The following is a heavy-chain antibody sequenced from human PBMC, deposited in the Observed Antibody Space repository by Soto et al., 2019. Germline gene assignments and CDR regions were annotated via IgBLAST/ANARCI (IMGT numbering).Heavy chain of an antibody. Sequence: EMQLLESGGGLVQPGGSLRLSCAAPGFTMSTYSVTWVRQAPGKGLEWVSGISVTPGITFYADSVKGRFTISRDSSNNAVYLQMNSLRAEDTAMYFCSKWSGYGDLWGQGTLVTVSS. V-gene: IGHV3-23*01. CDR1: GFTMSTYS. J-gene: IGHJ4*02. CDR2: ISVTPGIT. D-gene: IGHD5-12*01. CDR3: SKWSGYGDL.